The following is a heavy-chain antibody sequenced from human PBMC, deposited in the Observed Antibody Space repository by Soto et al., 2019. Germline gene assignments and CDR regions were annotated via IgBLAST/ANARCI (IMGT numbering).Heavy chain of an antibody. CDR1: GGTFSIYA. V-gene: IGHV1-69*13. CDR3: ARERGSSWSLYYYYYGMDV. CDR2: IIPIFGTA. Sequence: SVKVSCKASGGTFSIYAISWVRQAPGQGLEWMGGIIPIFGTANYAQKFQGRVTITADESTSTAYMELSSLRSEDTAVYYCARERGSSWSLYYYYYGMDVWGQGTTVTVSS. J-gene: IGHJ6*02. D-gene: IGHD6-13*01.